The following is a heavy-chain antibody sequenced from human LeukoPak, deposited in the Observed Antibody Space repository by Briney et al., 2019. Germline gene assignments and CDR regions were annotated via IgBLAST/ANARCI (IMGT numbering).Heavy chain of an antibody. V-gene: IGHV4-39*01. CDR1: GGSISSSSYY. D-gene: IGHD5-18*01. J-gene: IGHJ4*02. CDR3: ARGSSAMVTL. CDR2: IYYSGST. Sequence: SETLSLTCTVSGGSISSSSYYWGWIRQPPGKGLEWIGSIYYSGSTYYNPSLKSRVTISVDTSKNQFSLKLSSVTAADTAVYYCARGSSAMVTLWGQGTLVTVSS.